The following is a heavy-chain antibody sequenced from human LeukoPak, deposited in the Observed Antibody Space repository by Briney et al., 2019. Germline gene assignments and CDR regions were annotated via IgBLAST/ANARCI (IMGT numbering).Heavy chain of an antibody. Sequence: GGSLRLSCAASGFTFGSYSMNWVRQAPGKGLEWVSSISSSSSYIYYADSVKGRFTISRDNAKNSLYLQMNSLRAEDTAVYYCARAQPAAIEGPGFDYWGQGTLVTVSS. CDR1: GFTFGSYS. J-gene: IGHJ4*02. CDR2: ISSSSSYI. CDR3: ARAQPAAIEGPGFDY. D-gene: IGHD2-2*01. V-gene: IGHV3-21*01.